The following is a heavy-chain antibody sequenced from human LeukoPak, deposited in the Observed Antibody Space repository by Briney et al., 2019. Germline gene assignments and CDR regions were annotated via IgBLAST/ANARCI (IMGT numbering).Heavy chain of an antibody. J-gene: IGHJ4*02. CDR2: IRYDGSNK. Sequence: GGSLRLSCAASGFTFSSYAMHWVRQAPGKGLEWVAFIRYDGSNKYYADSVKGRFTISRDNSKNTLYLQMNSLRAEDTAVYYCATLITYYYDPLDYWGQGTLVTVSS. CDR1: GFTFSSYA. V-gene: IGHV3-30*02. D-gene: IGHD3-22*01. CDR3: ATLITYYYDPLDY.